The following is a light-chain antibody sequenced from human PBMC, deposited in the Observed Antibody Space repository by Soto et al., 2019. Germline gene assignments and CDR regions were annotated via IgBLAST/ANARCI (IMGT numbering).Light chain of an antibody. CDR1: QSISKY. Sequence: DIQMTQSPSTLSASVGDRVTITCRASQSISKYLAWYQQKPGKAPKLLIYKASSLESGVPSRFSGSGSGTEFTLTISSLQPDDFGTYYCQEYNGNWTFGQGTKVDIK. J-gene: IGKJ1*01. V-gene: IGKV1-5*03. CDR3: QEYNGNWT. CDR2: KAS.